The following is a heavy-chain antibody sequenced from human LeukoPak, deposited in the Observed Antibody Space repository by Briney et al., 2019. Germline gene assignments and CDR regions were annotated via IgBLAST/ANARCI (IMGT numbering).Heavy chain of an antibody. J-gene: IGHJ4*02. CDR2: ISGSGTST. D-gene: IGHD6-13*01. V-gene: IGHV3-23*01. Sequence: PGGSLRLSCAASGFTFSSYAMSWVRQAPGKGLEWVSAISGSGTSTYYADSVKGRFTISRDNSKNTLYLQMNSLRAEDTAIYYCASGYTSSWSSYFDYWGQGTLVTVSS. CDR1: GFTFSSYA. CDR3: ASGYTSSWSSYFDY.